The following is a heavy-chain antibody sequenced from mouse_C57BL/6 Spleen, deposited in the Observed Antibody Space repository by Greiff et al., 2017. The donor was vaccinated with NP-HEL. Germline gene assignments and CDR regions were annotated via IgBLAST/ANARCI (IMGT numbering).Heavy chain of an antibody. V-gene: IGHV1-18*01. CDR1: GYTFTDYN. D-gene: IGHD2-3*01. Sequence: VQLQQSGPELVKPGASVKIPCKASGYTFTDYNMDWVKQSHGKSLEWIGDINPNNGGTIYNYKFKGQGTLTVDKSSSTAYMELRSLTSEDTAVYYCARREDGYYGEYFDYWGQGTTLTVSS. CDR3: ARREDGYYGEYFDY. CDR2: INPNNGGT. J-gene: IGHJ2*01.